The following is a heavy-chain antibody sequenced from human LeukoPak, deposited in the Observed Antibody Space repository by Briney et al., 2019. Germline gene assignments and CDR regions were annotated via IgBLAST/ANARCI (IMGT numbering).Heavy chain of an antibody. CDR1: GFTFSSYE. CDR2: ISSDSTTT. V-gene: IGHV3-48*03. CDR3: AREGGSGWNWFDP. J-gene: IGHJ5*02. Sequence: GGSLRLSCAASGFTFSSYEMNWVRQAPGKGLEWISYISSDSTTTYYADSVKGRFTISRDNAKNSLSLQMNSLRAEDTAVYYCAREGGSGWNWFDPWGQGTAVTVSS. D-gene: IGHD6-19*01.